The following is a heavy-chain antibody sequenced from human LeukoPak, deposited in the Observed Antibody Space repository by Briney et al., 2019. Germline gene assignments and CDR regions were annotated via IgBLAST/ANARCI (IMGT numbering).Heavy chain of an antibody. D-gene: IGHD3-10*01. CDR2: ISGSGGST. CDR1: GFTFSSYA. J-gene: IGHJ5*02. CDR3: AKDRVVRGVTPNWFDP. Sequence: GGSLRLSRAASGFTFSSYAMSWVRQAPGKGLEWVSAISGSGGSTYYADSVKGRFTTSRDNSKDTLYLQMNSLRAEDTAVYYCAKDRVVRGVTPNWFDPWGQGTLVTVSS. V-gene: IGHV3-23*01.